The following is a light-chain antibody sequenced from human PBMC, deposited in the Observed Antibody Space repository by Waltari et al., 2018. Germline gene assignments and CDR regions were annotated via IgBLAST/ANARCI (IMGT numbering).Light chain of an antibody. CDR1: QSITSY. V-gene: IGKV1-39*01. Sequence: DIQMTQSPSSLSASLRDRVTIPCRASQSITSYLNWYQQKPEKAPKLLNYASSSLQSVVPSMFSGSGSRTDFTLTSSSLQPEYFATYYCQQSDSTPLTFGGGTKVEIK. CDR2: ASS. J-gene: IGKJ4*01. CDR3: QQSDSTPLT.